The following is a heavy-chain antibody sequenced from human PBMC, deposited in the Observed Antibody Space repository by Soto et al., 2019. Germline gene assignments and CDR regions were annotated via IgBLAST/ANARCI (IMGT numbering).Heavy chain of an antibody. D-gene: IGHD3-3*01. V-gene: IGHV4-34*01. J-gene: IGHJ6*03. Sequence: SETLSLTCAVYGGSFSGYYWSWIRQPPGKGLEWIGEINHSGSTNYNPSLKSRVTISVDTSKNQFSLKLSSVTAADTAVYYCATNYDFWSGYYYMDVWGKGTTVTSP. CDR2: INHSGST. CDR3: ATNYDFWSGYYYMDV. CDR1: GGSFSGYY.